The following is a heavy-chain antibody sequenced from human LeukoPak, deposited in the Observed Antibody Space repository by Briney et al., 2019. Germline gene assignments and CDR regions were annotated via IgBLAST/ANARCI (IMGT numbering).Heavy chain of an antibody. J-gene: IGHJ4*02. CDR2: ISSSSSTI. Sequence: PGGSLRLSCAASGFTFSSSSMNWVRQAPGKGLEWVSYISSSSSTIKYADSVKGRFTISRDNAKNSLYLQMNSLRAEDTAVYYCAKDPTSSWYGRLDYWGQGTLVTVSS. CDR1: GFTFSSSS. D-gene: IGHD6-13*01. CDR3: AKDPTSSWYGRLDY. V-gene: IGHV3-48*01.